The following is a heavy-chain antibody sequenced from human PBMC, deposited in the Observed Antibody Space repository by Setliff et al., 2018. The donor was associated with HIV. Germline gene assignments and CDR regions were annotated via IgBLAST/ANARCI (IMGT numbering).Heavy chain of an antibody. V-gene: IGHV3-48*03. D-gene: IGHD3-3*01. CDR2: ISIGSGGAI. Sequence: GGSLRLSCAASGFTFRNYKFNWVRQAPGRGLEWVSSISIGSGGAIDYADSVQGRFTISRDNSKNSLYLQMNSLRVEDTAVYYCARDYLYYNLYNGSPVYGMDVWGQGTTVTDSS. CDR1: GFTFRNYK. CDR3: ARDYLYYNLYNGSPVYGMDV. J-gene: IGHJ6*02.